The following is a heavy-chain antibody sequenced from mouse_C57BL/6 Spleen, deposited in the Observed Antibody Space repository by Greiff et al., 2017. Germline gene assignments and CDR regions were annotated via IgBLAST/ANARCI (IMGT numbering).Heavy chain of an antibody. V-gene: IGHV1-62-2*01. CDR1: GYTFTEYT. J-gene: IGHJ4*01. Sequence: VQLQQSGAELVKPGASVKLSCKASGYTFTEYTIHWVKQRSGQGLEWIGWFYPGSGGITYNEKFKGKATLTADKSSSTVYMELSRLTSEDSAVYVCARHEERGIYYVNYEGGAMDYWGQGTSVTVSS. CDR2: FYPGSGGI. D-gene: IGHD2-1*01. CDR3: ARHEERGIYYVNYEGGAMDY.